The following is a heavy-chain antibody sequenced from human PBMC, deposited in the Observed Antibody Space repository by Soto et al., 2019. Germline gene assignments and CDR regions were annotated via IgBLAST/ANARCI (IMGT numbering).Heavy chain of an antibody. D-gene: IGHD6-13*01. CDR1: GYTLTELS. CDR3: ATRVYSSSCCPTPNSYGMDV. CDR2: FDPEDGET. V-gene: IGHV1-24*01. Sequence: ASVKVSCKVSGYTLTELSMHWVRQAPGKGLEWMGGFDPEDGETIYAQKFQGRVTMTEDTSTDTAYMELSSLRSEDTAVYYCATRVYSSSCCPTPNSYGMDVWGQGTTVTVSS. J-gene: IGHJ6*02.